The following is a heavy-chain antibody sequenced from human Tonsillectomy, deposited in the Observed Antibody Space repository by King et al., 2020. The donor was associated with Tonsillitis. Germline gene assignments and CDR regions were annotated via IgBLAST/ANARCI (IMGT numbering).Heavy chain of an antibody. D-gene: IGHD3-10*01. CDR3: ARGRSHSVDAFDI. CDR1: GGTFSTYT. J-gene: IGHJ3*02. CDR2: IIPIFASP. Sequence: QLVQSGAEVKKPGSSVKVSCKASGGTFSTYTISWVRQTPGQGLEWMGGIIPIFASPNYAQQFQGRVTITADESTSTAYMELSSLRSEDTAVYYCARGRSHSVDAFDIWGQGTMVTVSS. V-gene: IGHV1-69*01.